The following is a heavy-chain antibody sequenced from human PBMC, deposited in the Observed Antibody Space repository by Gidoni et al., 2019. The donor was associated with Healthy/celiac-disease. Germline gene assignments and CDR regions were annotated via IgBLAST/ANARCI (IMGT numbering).Heavy chain of an antibody. CDR2: INHSGST. D-gene: IGHD3-22*01. Sequence: QVQLQQWGAGLLKPSETLSLTCAVYGGSLSGYYWSWIRQHPGKGLEWIGEINHSGSTNYNPSLKSRVTISVDTSKNQFSLKLSSVTAADTAVYYCARGSPITMIGGVGDYWGQGTLVTVSS. J-gene: IGHJ4*02. CDR3: ARGSPITMIGGVGDY. CDR1: GGSLSGYY. V-gene: IGHV4-34*01.